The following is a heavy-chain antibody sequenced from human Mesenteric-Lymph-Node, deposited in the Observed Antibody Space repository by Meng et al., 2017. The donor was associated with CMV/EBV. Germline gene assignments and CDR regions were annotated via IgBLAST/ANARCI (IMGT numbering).Heavy chain of an antibody. J-gene: IGHJ4*02. CDR2: ISSSSSYI. CDR3: ASGLIQAAAGGY. CDR1: GFTFSNYC. Sequence: GESLKISCAASGFTFSNYCMNWVRQAPGKGLEWVSSISSSSSYIYYADSVKGRFTISRDNAKNSLYLQMNSPRAEDTAVYYCASGLIQAAAGGYWGLGMLVTVSS. V-gene: IGHV3-21*01. D-gene: IGHD6-13*01.